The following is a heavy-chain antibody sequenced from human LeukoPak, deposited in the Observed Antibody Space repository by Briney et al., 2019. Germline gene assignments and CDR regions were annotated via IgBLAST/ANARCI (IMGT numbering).Heavy chain of an antibody. V-gene: IGHV3-30*03. CDR1: GCTFSSYG. D-gene: IGHD6-6*01. Sequence: HTGGSLRLSCAASGCTFSSYGMHWVRQAPGKGLEWVAVISYDGSNKYYADSVKGRFTISRDNSKNTLYLQMNSLRAEDTAVYYCASIAAPFDYWGQGTLVTVSS. J-gene: IGHJ4*02. CDR2: ISYDGSNK. CDR3: ASIAAPFDY.